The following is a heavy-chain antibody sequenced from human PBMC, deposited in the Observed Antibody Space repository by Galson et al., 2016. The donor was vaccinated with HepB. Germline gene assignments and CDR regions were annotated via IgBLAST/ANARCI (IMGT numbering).Heavy chain of an antibody. D-gene: IGHD4-11*01. CDR3: AKGTTGYYYYGMDV. J-gene: IGHJ6*02. CDR2: IGSSSSCR. V-gene: IGHV3-11*05. Sequence: SLRLSCAASGFTLSDYYMSWIRQAPGKGLEWVSYIGSSSSCRNHADTVKGRFTVSRDNSKNTLYLQMNSLRAEDTAVYYCAKGTTGYYYYGMDVWGQGATVTVSS. CDR1: GFTLSDYY.